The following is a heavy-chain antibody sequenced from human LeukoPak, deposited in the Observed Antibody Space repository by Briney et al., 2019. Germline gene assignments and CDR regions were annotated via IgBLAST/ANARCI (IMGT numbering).Heavy chain of an antibody. CDR3: ASDRYIYCSSTSCIRKNYFDY. V-gene: IGHV3-21*01. D-gene: IGHD2-2*01. Sequence: GGSLRLSCAASGFTFSSYSMNWVRQAPGKGLEWVSSISSSSSYIYYADSVKGRFTISRDNAKNSLYLQMNSLRAEDTAVYYCASDRYIYCSSTSCIRKNYFDYWGQGTLVTVSS. CDR2: ISSSSSYI. CDR1: GFTFSSYS. J-gene: IGHJ4*02.